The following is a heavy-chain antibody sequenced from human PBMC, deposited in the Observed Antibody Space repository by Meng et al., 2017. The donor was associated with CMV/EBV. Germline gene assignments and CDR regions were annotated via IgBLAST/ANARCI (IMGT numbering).Heavy chain of an antibody. J-gene: IGHJ4*02. CDR3: AKGYWLGWYAEYYFDY. CDR1: GFTFSSYG. CDR2: IRYDGSNK. V-gene: IGHV3-30*02. D-gene: IGHD6-19*01. Sequence: GESLKISCAASGFTFSSYGMHWVRQAPGKGLEWVAFIRYDGSNKYYADSVKGRFTISRDNSKNTLYLQMNSLRAEDTAVYYCAKGYWLGWYAEYYFDYWGQGTLVTVSS.